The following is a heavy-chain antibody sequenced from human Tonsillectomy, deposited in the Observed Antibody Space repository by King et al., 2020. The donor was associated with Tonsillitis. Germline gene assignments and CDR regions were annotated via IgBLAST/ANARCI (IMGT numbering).Heavy chain of an antibody. CDR3: MKGGWGNRLDY. CDR2: VINRGDRK. J-gene: IGHJ4*02. D-gene: IGHD7-27*01. V-gene: IGHV3-23*04. CDR1: GFTFDDYG. Sequence: VQLVESGGGLVQPGGSLRLAFAASGFTFDDYGMTWVRQGPGKGLQWVASVINRGDRKDYAEAVKGRFTISRDNSKNTLSLEMDSLRADDSAVYYCMKGGWGNRLDYWGQGALVTVSS.